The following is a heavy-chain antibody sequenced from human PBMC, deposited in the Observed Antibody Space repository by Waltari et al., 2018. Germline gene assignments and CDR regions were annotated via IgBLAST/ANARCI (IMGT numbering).Heavy chain of an antibody. CDR3: ARLGMTTVTPDY. CDR2: IYHSGST. V-gene: IGHV4-38-2*01. CDR1: GYSISSGYY. Sequence: QVQLQESGPGLVKPSETLSLTCAVSGYSISSGYYLGWIRQPPGKGLEWIGSIYHSGSTYYNPSLKSRVTISVDTSKNQFSLKLSSVTAADTAVYYCARLGMTTVTPDYWGQGTLVTVSS. J-gene: IGHJ4*02. D-gene: IGHD4-17*01.